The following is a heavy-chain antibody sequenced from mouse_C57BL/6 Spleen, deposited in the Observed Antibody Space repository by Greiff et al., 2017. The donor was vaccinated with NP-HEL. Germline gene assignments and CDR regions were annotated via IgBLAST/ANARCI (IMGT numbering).Heavy chain of an antibody. D-gene: IGHD2-2*01. CDR3: ARGGIFVYGYDEDWYFDV. CDR1: GYTFTSYT. CDR2: INPSSGYT. Sequence: VKLMESGAELARPGASVKMSCKASGYTFTSYTMHWVKQRPGQGLEWIGYINPSSGYTKYNQKFKDKATLTADKSSSTAYMQLSSLTSEDSAVYYCARGGIFVYGYDEDWYFDVWGTGTTVTVSS. J-gene: IGHJ1*03. V-gene: IGHV1-4*01.